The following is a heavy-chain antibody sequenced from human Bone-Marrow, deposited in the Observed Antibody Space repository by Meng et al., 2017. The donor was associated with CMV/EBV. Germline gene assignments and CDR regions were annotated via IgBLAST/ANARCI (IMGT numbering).Heavy chain of an antibody. Sequence: ASVKVSCKASGYTFTSYYMHWVRQAPGQGLEWMGIINPSGGSTSYAQKFQGRVTMTRDTSTSTVYMELSSLRSEDTAVYYCARDSRRFLEWFGSFRHKSAYAYWGQGTLVNVSS. CDR3: ARDSRRFLEWFGSFRHKSAYAY. V-gene: IGHV1-46*01. J-gene: IGHJ4*02. CDR2: INPSGGST. D-gene: IGHD3-3*01. CDR1: GYTFTSYY.